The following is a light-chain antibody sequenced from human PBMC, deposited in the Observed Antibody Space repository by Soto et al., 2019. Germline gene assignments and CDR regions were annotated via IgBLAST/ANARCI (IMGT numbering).Light chain of an antibody. V-gene: IGLV1-44*01. Sequence: QSVLTQPPSASGTPGQRVTISCSGSSSNIGSNTVNWYQQLPGTAPKLLLYNDNRRPSGVPDRFSGSRSGTSASLAISGLQSEDEADYYCAAWDDSLNVFSVFGTGTKLTVL. CDR3: AAWDDSLNVFSV. CDR2: NDN. J-gene: IGLJ1*01. CDR1: SSNIGSNT.